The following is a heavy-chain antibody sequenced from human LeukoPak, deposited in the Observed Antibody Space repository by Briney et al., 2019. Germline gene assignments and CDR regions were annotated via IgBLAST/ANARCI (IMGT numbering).Heavy chain of an antibody. CDR3: ARDRNFPAYYFNF. V-gene: IGHV3-33*01. J-gene: IGHJ4*02. CDR1: GFTFRNHG. D-gene: IGHD3-10*01. Sequence: GGSLRLSCAASGFTFRNHGMHWVRQAPGKGLEWLAVIWYDGSEKYYTDSVQGRFTVSRDDSKNALYLQLNSLGAEDTAVYYCARDRNFPAYYFNFWGQGALVTVSS. CDR2: IWYDGSEK.